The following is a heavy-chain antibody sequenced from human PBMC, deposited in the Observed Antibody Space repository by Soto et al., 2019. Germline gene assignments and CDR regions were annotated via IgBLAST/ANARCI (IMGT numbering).Heavy chain of an antibody. CDR1: GYSFTSYW. CDR3: ARHAGYCSSTSCPNPNYYYYGMDV. CDR2: IYPGDSDT. Sequence: PGESLKISCKGSGYSFTSYWIGWVRQMPGKGLEWMGIIYPGDSDTRYSPSFQGQVTISADKSISTAYLQWSSLKASDTAMYYCARHAGYCSSTSCPNPNYYYYGMDVWGQGITVTVSS. V-gene: IGHV5-51*01. D-gene: IGHD2-2*01. J-gene: IGHJ6*02.